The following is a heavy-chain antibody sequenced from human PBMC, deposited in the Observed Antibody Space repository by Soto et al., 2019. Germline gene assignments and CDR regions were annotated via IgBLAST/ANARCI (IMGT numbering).Heavy chain of an antibody. Sequence: EVQLVESGGGLVQPGGSLRLSCAASGFTVSSNYMSWVRQAPGKGLEWVSVIYSGGSTYYADSVKGRFTISRDNSKNTLYLQMNSLRAEDTAVYYCARDGYDSSGHYPEYFQHWGQGTLVTVSS. D-gene: IGHD3-22*01. V-gene: IGHV3-66*01. CDR2: IYSGGST. CDR3: ARDGYDSSGHYPEYFQH. J-gene: IGHJ1*01. CDR1: GFTVSSNY.